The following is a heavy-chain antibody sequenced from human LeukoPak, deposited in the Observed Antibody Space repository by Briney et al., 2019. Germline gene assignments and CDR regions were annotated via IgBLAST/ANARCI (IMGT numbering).Heavy chain of an antibody. CDR3: ARDRGYYYYYMDV. CDR1: EFIVSANY. V-gene: IGHV3-74*01. Sequence: PGGSLRLSCAASEFIVSANYMSWVRQAPGKGLVWVSRINSDGSSTSYADSVKGRFTISRDNAKNTLYLQMNSLRAEDTAVYYCARDRGYYYYYMDVWGKGTTVTISS. CDR2: INSDGSST. J-gene: IGHJ6*03. D-gene: IGHD6-13*01.